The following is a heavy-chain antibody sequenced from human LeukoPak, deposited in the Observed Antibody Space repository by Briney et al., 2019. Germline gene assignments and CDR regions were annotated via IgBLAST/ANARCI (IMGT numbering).Heavy chain of an antibody. CDR1: GGSISSGGYY. V-gene: IGHV4-30-2*01. Sequence: PSQTLSLTCTVSGGSISSGGYYWSWIRQPPGKGLEWIGYIYHSGSTYYNPSLKSRVTISVDRSKNQFSLKLSSVTAADTAVYYCARGQPDYGGNPEIFWDYWGQGTLVTVSS. J-gene: IGHJ4*02. CDR2: IYHSGST. D-gene: IGHD4-23*01. CDR3: ARGQPDYGGNPEIFWDY.